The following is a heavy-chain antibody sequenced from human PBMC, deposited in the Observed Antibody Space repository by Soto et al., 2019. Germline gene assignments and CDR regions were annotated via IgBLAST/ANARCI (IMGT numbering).Heavy chain of an antibody. V-gene: IGHV2-5*02. D-gene: IGHD2-8*01. CDR2: IFWDDDK. J-gene: IGHJ6*02. CDR1: GFSLSTRGVG. Sequence: QITLRESGPTLVKPTETLTLTCTFSGFSLSTRGVGVGWIRQPPGKALEWLALIFWDDDKRYSPSLKSRLTITKDSAKNQVVLTMNTVEAIDTGTYYCAHKKRVSEDSDYYFYGRDVWGQGTTVTVSS. CDR3: AHKKRVSEDSDYYFYGRDV.